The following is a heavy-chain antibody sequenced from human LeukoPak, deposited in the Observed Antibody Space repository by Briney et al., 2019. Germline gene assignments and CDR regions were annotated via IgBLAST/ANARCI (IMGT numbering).Heavy chain of an antibody. CDR1: GFTFSNYA. V-gene: IGHV3-23*01. CDR2: ISGRGGST. Sequence: GGSLRLSCAASGFTFSNYAMSWVRQAPGKGVEWVSGISGRGGSTYCADSVKGRLTISRDNSKNTLYLQMDSLRAEDTAVYYCAKVGIRISLIVVVFTTADDWYFDLWGRGTLVTVSS. CDR3: AKVGIRISLIVVVFTTADDWYFDL. J-gene: IGHJ2*01. D-gene: IGHD3-22*01.